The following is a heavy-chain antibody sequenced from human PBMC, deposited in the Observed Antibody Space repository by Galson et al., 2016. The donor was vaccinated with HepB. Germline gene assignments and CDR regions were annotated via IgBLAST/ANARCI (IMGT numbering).Heavy chain of an antibody. CDR1: WDSVSSNSAG. CDR3: TRVNHLGRGMNV. D-gene: IGHD1-14*01. Sequence: CAISWDSVSSNSAGWNWIRQSPSRGLEWLGRTYYRSQWSHDYAPSVRGRLFPYADTSKNQFSMQLNSVTLEDTAVYYCTRVNHLGRGMNVWGQGTTVTVSS. CDR2: TYYRSQWSH. V-gene: IGHV6-1*01. J-gene: IGHJ6*02.